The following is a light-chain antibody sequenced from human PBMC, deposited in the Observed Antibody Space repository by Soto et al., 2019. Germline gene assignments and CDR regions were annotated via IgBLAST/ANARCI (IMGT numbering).Light chain of an antibody. CDR1: SSDVGGYNY. J-gene: IGLJ2*01. Sequence: QSALTQPASVSGSPGQSITISCTGTSSDVGGYNYVSWYQQHPGKAPKLMIYDVSNRPSGVSNRFSGSNSGNTSSLTISGLQAEDEAGYYCISYTSSSTVVFGGGTKLTV. CDR2: DVS. V-gene: IGLV2-14*01. CDR3: ISYTSSSTVV.